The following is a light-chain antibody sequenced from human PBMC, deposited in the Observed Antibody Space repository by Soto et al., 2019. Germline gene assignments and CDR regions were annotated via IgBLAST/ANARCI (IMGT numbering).Light chain of an antibody. CDR3: QQYSEAPIT. Sequence: EIVLTQSPGTLSLSPGEGATLSCRASQSVGRNYLAWFQQKPGQPPRLLSSGASSRAAGIPDKFSGSGSGTDFTLTISSLEPEDFAAYFCQQYSEAPITFGQGTRLEIK. CDR1: QSVGRNY. V-gene: IGKV3-20*01. J-gene: IGKJ5*01. CDR2: GAS.